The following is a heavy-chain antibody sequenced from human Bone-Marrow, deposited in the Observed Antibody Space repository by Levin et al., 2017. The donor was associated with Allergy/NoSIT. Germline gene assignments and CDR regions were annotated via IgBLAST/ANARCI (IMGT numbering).Heavy chain of an antibody. D-gene: IGHD5-18*01. CDR1: GDTFSSYT. J-gene: IGHJ3*02. V-gene: IGHV1-69*02. CDR3: AVGGVYRYGKDDALDI. CDR2: IIPILGIA. Sequence: ASVKVSCKASGDTFSSYTISWVRQAPGQGLEWMGRIIPILGIANYAQKFQGRVTITADKSTSTAYMELSSLRSEDTAVYYCAVGGVYRYGKDDALDIWGRGTMVSDSS.